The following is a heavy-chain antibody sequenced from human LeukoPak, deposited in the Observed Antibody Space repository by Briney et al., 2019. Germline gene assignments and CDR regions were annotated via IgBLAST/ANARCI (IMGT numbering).Heavy chain of an antibody. J-gene: IGHJ5*02. CDR3: AKDFNPYGSGSYYNWFDP. D-gene: IGHD3-10*01. Sequence: QAGGSLRLSCAASGFTFSSYGMHWVRQAPGKGLEWVAFIRYDGSNKYYADSVKGRFTISRDNSKNTLYLQMNSLRAEDTAVYYCAKDFNPYGSGSYYNWFDPWGQGTLVTVSS. V-gene: IGHV3-30*02. CDR1: GFTFSSYG. CDR2: IRYDGSNK.